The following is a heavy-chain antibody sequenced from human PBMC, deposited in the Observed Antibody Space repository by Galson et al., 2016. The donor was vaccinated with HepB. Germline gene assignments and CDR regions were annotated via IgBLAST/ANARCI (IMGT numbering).Heavy chain of an antibody. CDR2: IKSEGDTT. Sequence: SLRLSCAASGFTFSSSWMHWVRQTPGKGLVWVSRIKSEGDTTTYADSVRGRFTISRENSKNSLYLQMNSLTAGDTAVYYCARGKFDCSGGTCHYYGMDVWGKGTTVTVSS. CDR1: GFTFSSSW. CDR3: ARGKFDCSGGTCHYYGMDV. V-gene: IGHV3-74*01. D-gene: IGHD2-15*01. J-gene: IGHJ6*04.